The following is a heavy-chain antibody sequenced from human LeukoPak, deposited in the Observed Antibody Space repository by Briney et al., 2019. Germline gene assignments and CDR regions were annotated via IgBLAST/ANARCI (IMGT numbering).Heavy chain of an antibody. CDR1: GYTFTSYG. D-gene: IGHD2-15*01. Sequence: ASVKVSCKASGYTFTSYGISWVRQAPGQGLEWMGWISAYNGNTNYAQKLQGRVTMTTDTSTSTAYIELRSLRSDDTAVYYCARGLGYCSGGSCYSPWFDPWGQGTLVTVSS. V-gene: IGHV1-18*01. J-gene: IGHJ5*02. CDR2: ISAYNGNT. CDR3: ARGLGYCSGGSCYSPWFDP.